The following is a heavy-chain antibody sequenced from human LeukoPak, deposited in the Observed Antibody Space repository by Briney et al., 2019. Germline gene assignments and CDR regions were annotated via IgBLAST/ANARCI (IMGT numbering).Heavy chain of an antibody. Sequence: PSGTLSLTCPVSGGSISNNLYHWGWVRQPPGEGLEWIGSIYYTGNTYYNPSLKGRVTISVDTSNNQFSLKLSSVIAADTAVYYCTRLRDGTPGDYWGQGTLVTVSS. CDR1: GGSISNNLYH. CDR2: IYYTGNT. CDR3: TRLRDGTPGDY. D-gene: IGHD1-14*01. J-gene: IGHJ4*02. V-gene: IGHV4-39*01.